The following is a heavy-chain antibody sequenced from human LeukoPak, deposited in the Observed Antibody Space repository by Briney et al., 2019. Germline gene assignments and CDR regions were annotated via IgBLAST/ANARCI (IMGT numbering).Heavy chain of an antibody. CDR2: IYHSGST. D-gene: IGHD3-16*01. Sequence: SETLSLTCAVSGGSTSSGGYSWSWIRQPPGKGLEWIGYIYHSGSTYYNPSLKSRVTISVDRSKNQFSLKLSSVTAADTAVYYCAREGGVVGFDPWGQGTLVTVSS. V-gene: IGHV4-30-2*01. J-gene: IGHJ5*02. CDR1: GGSTSSGGYS. CDR3: AREGGVVGFDP.